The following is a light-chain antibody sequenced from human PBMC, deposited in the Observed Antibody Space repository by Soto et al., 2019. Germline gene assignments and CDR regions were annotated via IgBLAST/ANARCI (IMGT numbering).Light chain of an antibody. J-gene: IGKJ5*01. CDR3: QQYKNWPL. Sequence: MMMTQAPATSSASPGQRVTLSCRTSHSVNSHVAWYQQKPGQAPRLLLYGASTRATGIPVRFSGSGFGTEFTLTISSLQSEDFAVYYCQQYKNWPLFGQGTRLEIK. V-gene: IGKV3-15*01. CDR2: GAS. CDR1: HSVNSH.